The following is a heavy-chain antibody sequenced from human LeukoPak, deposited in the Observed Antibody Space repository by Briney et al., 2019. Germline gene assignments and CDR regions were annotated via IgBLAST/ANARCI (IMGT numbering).Heavy chain of an antibody. D-gene: IGHD3-22*01. J-gene: IGHJ4*02. CDR2: ISSSSYI. CDR1: GFTFSSYS. V-gene: IGHV3-21*01. Sequence: GGSLRLSCAASGFTFSSYSMNWVRQAPGKGLEWVSSISSSSYIYYADSVKGRFTISRDNAKNSLYLQMNSLRAEDTAVYYCARDSGDSSGYSPGWGQGTLVTVSS. CDR3: ARDSGDSSGYSPG.